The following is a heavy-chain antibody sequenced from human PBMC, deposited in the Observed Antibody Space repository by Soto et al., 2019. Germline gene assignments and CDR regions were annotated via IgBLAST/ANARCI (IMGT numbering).Heavy chain of an antibody. CDR1: GFSFTNFA. CDR2: IGASGDIT. V-gene: IGHV3-23*01. CDR3: AKDDFTDRGDDRFDY. Sequence: GGSLRLSCAASGFSFTNFAMSWVRQAPGKGLEWVAGIGASGDITWYADSVKGRLSISRDNSKNTLYLQLNSLRFEDTAVYYCAKDDFTDRGDDRFDYWGPGTLVTVSS. J-gene: IGHJ4*02. D-gene: IGHD2-21*02.